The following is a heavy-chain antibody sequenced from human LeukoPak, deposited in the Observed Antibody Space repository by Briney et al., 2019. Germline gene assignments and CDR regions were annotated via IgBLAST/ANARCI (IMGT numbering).Heavy chain of an antibody. CDR2: IIPIFGTA. D-gene: IGHD3-22*01. J-gene: IGHJ4*02. V-gene: IGHV1-69*01. CDR3: ARDTGVRYYDSSGYYAY. Sequence: ASVKVSCKASGGTFSSYAISWVRQAPGQGLEWMGGIIPIFGTANYAQKFQGRVTITADESTSTAYMELSSLRSEDTAVYYCARDTGVRYYDSSGYYAYWGQGTLVTVSS. CDR1: GGTFSSYA.